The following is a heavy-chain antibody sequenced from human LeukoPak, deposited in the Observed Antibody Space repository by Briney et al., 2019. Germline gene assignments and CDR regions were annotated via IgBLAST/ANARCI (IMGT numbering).Heavy chain of an antibody. Sequence: GGSLRLSCAASGFPLSSYSMNWVRQAPGKGLEWISYISTSSNTIYYADSVKGRFTISRDNAKNSLYLQMNSLRAEDTAVYYCARDRYDSSGYWRYYFDYWGQGTLVTVSS. V-gene: IGHV3-48*01. CDR1: GFPLSSYS. CDR3: ARDRYDSSGYWRYYFDY. J-gene: IGHJ4*02. CDR2: ISTSSNTI. D-gene: IGHD3-22*01.